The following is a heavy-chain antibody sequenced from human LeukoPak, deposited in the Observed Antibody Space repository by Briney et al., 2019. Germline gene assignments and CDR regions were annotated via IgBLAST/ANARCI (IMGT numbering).Heavy chain of an antibody. Sequence: SETLSLTCTVSGGSISSGSYYWSWIRQPAGKGLEWIGHIYGTGSTNYNPSLKSRVTISEDTSKNQFSLNLSAVTAADTAVYYCARDRYCSSPTCYHSGRDYYYMDVWGKGTTVTVSS. J-gene: IGHJ6*03. V-gene: IGHV4-61*09. CDR1: GGSISSGSYY. CDR3: ARDRYCSSPTCYHSGRDYYYMDV. D-gene: IGHD2-2*01. CDR2: IYGTGST.